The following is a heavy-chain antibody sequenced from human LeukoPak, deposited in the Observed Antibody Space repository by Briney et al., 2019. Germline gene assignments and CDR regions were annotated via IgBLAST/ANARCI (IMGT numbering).Heavy chain of an antibody. CDR1: GFTFSNAW. CDR3: AEDQLAPWSEAFDI. D-gene: IGHD1-1*01. Sequence: GGSLRLSCAASGFTFSNAWMSWVRQAPGKGLEWVSAISGSGGSTYYADSVKGRFTISRDNSKNTLYLQMNSLRAEDTAVYYCAEDQLAPWSEAFDIWGQGTMVTVSS. V-gene: IGHV3-23*01. J-gene: IGHJ3*02. CDR2: ISGSGGST.